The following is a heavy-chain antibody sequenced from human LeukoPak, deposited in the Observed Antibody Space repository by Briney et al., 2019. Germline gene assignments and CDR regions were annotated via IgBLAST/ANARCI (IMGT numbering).Heavy chain of an antibody. CDR1: GGTFSSYA. Sequence: SVKVSCKXSGGTFSSYAISWVRQAPGQGLERMGGIIPIFGTANYAQKFQGRVTITTDESTSTAYMELSSLRSEDTAVYYCASGKLDYYDSSGYGHYWGQGTLVTVSS. D-gene: IGHD3-22*01. V-gene: IGHV1-69*05. CDR2: IIPIFGTA. J-gene: IGHJ4*02. CDR3: ASGKLDYYDSSGYGHY.